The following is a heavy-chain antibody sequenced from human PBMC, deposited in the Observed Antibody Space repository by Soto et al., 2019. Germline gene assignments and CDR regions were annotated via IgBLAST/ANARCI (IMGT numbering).Heavy chain of an antibody. J-gene: IGHJ4*02. D-gene: IGHD6-19*01. V-gene: IGHV3-74*01. Sequence: EVQLVESGGGLVQPGGSLRLSCGASGFTFSSYWMHWVRQTPGKGLVWVARVNTDETRTSYADSVKGRFTVSRDNAKNTLYLQMNSRRAEDTAVYYCARVLNGQWYFDYWGQGTQVTVSS. CDR3: ARVLNGQWYFDY. CDR2: VNTDETRT. CDR1: GFTFSSYW.